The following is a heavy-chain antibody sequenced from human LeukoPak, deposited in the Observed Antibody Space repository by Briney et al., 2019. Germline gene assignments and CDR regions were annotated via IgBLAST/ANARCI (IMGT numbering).Heavy chain of an antibody. Sequence: GGSLRLSCAASGFTFCRYGKSWVRRATGKGLEGVPYIKEDGSAKYYVDSVKGRFTISRDNAKNSLYLQMNNLSAEDTAVYYCVRDSPGYGAYDFDWGQGTLVTVSS. CDR2: IKEDGSAK. J-gene: IGHJ4*02. V-gene: IGHV3-7*01. CDR1: GFTFCRYG. CDR3: VRDSPGYGAYDFD. D-gene: IGHD5-12*01.